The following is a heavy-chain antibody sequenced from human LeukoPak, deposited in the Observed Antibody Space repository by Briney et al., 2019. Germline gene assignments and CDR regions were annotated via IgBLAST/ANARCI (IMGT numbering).Heavy chain of an antibody. CDR1: GFIFSSYS. CDR3: ARDTPTGTTEYYYYGMDV. J-gene: IGHJ6*02. D-gene: IGHD1-7*01. Sequence: GGSLRLSCAASGFIFSSYSINWVRQAPGKELEWVASISTTSTYINYVDSVKGRFTISRDNAKNSLYLQMNSLRAEDTAVYYCARDTPTGTTEYYYYGMDVWGQGTTVTVSS. V-gene: IGHV3-21*01. CDR2: ISTTSTYI.